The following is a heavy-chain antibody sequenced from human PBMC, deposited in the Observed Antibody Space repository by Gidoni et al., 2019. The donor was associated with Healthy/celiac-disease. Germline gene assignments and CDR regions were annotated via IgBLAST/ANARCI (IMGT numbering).Heavy chain of an antibody. V-gene: IGHV1-3*01. CDR1: GYTFSIYA. CDR3: AREVSSLLDY. J-gene: IGHJ4*02. Sequence: QVQLVQSGAEVNKPGASVQVSCKASGYTFSIYAVHWVRQAPGKKLEWMGWINAGIGDTKYSQKFQGRVSITRDTSASTAYMELSSLRSEDTAVYYCAREVSSLLDYWGQGTLVTVSS. CDR2: INAGIGDT. D-gene: IGHD2-8*02.